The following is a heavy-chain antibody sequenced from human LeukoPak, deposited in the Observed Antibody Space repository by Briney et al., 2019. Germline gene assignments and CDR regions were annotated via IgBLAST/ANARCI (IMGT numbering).Heavy chain of an antibody. Sequence: PGGSLRLSRAASGFTVSTHSMGWVRQAPGQGLEWVSYIGSTAIYADSVRGRFTISRDNAENSLYLQMNNLRAEDTAVYYCARDGPPAGEGDFDYWGQGTPVTVSS. D-gene: IGHD6-19*01. V-gene: IGHV3-48*01. CDR1: GFTVSTHS. CDR3: ARDGPPAGEGDFDY. CDR2: IGSTAI. J-gene: IGHJ4*02.